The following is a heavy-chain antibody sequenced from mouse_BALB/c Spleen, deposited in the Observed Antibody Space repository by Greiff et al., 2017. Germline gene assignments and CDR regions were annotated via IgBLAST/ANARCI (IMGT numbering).Heavy chain of an antibody. J-gene: IGHJ4*01. V-gene: IGHV5-17*02. CDR1: GFTFSSFG. CDR2: ISSGSSTI. CDR3: ARWLHAMDY. Sequence: DVQLVESGGGLVQPGGSRKLSCAASGFTFSSFGMHWVRQAPEKGLEWVAYISSGSSTIYYADTVKGRFTISRDNPKNTLFLQMTSLRSEDTAMYDCARWLHAMDYWGQGTSVTVSS. D-gene: IGHD2-2*01.